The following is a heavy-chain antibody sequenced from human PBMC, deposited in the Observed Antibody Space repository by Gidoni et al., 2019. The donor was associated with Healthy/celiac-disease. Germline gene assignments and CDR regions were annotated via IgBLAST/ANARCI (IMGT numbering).Heavy chain of an antibody. CDR1: GFTFSSYA. D-gene: IGHD1-26*01. CDR3: AKGGQGGLPRAFDI. Sequence: VQLVESGGGLVQPGGSLRLSCAASGFTFSSYAMSWVRQAPGQGLGWVSASSGSGGSTYYADAVKGRFTISRDNSKNTLYLQMNSLRAEDTAVYDCAKGGQGGLPRAFDIWGQGTMVTVSS. V-gene: IGHV3-23*04. J-gene: IGHJ3*02. CDR2: SSGSGGST.